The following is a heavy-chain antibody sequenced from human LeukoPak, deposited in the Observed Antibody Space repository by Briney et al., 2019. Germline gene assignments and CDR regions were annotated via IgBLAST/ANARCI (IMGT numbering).Heavy chain of an antibody. CDR3: ATLRTAARFDY. Sequence: PSETLSLTCTVSGYSISSGYYWGWIRQPPGKGLEWIGSIYHSGSTYYNPSLKSRVAISVDTSKNQFSLKLSSVTAADTAVYYCATLRTAARFDYWGQGTLVTVSS. CDR2: IYHSGST. J-gene: IGHJ4*02. V-gene: IGHV4-38-2*02. CDR1: GYSISSGYY. D-gene: IGHD6-6*01.